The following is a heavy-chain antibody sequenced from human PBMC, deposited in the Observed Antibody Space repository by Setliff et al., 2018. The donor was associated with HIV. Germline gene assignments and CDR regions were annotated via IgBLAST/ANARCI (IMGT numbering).Heavy chain of an antibody. V-gene: IGHV3-7*01. CDR1: GFIFDDYA. J-gene: IGHJ6*03. Sequence: GGSLRLSCAASGFIFDDYAMHWVRQAPGKGLEWVANIKEDGSEKYYVDSVKGRLTISRDNAKNSLYLQMNSLRAEDTAVYYCARVSELLAYYMDVWGKGTTVTVSS. D-gene: IGHD1-26*01. CDR3: ARVSELLAYYMDV. CDR2: IKEDGSEK.